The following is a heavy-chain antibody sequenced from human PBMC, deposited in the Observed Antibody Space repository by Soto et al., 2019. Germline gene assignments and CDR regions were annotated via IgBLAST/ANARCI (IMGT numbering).Heavy chain of an antibody. D-gene: IGHD2-15*01. Sequence: GGSLRLSCAASGFTFSSYGMRWVRQAPGKGLEWVAVIWYDGSNKYYADSVKGRFTISRDNSKNTLYLQMNSLRAEDTAVYYCARDRGCSGGSCASPGGMDVWGQGTTVTVSS. CDR3: ARDRGCSGGSCASPGGMDV. CDR2: IWYDGSNK. V-gene: IGHV3-33*01. J-gene: IGHJ6*02. CDR1: GFTFSSYG.